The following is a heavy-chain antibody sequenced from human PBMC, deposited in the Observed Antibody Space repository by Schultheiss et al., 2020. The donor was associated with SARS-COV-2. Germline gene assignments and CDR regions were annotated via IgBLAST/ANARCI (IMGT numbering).Heavy chain of an antibody. D-gene: IGHD3-3*01. J-gene: IGHJ5*02. CDR3: AKEISYYNFWSGYYGGGFDP. CDR1: GITFSAHG. V-gene: IGHV3-23*01. CDR2: ISDSGGST. Sequence: GESLKISCAASGITFSAHGMHWVRQAPGKGLEWLSTISDSGGSTYYADSVKGRFTISRDNSKNTLYLQMNSLRAEDTAVYYCAKEISYYNFWSGYYGGGFDPWGQGTLVTVSS.